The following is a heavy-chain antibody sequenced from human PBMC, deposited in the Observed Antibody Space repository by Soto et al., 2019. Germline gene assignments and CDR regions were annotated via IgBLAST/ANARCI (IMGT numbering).Heavy chain of an antibody. J-gene: IGHJ2*01. CDR3: VRGIPSQYSSTWLYWHFDL. V-gene: IGHV3-33*01. Sequence: VQLVESVGGVVHPGRSLRLSCEASGFVYSQYAMHWVRQAPGKGPEWVALIWNDGSRKNYVDSVKGRFTISRDNSKKTLNLQMNSLSADDTAMYFCVRGIPSQYSSTWLYWHFDLWGPGTLVTVSS. CDR2: IWNDGSRK. CDR1: GFVYSQYA. D-gene: IGHD6-13*01.